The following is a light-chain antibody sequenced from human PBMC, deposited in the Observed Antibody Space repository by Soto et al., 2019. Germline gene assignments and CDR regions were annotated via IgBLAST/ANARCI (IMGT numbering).Light chain of an antibody. CDR2: AAS. CDR1: QGISNY. Sequence: DIQMTQSPPSLSASVGDRVTITCRASQGISNYLAWYQQKPGELPKLVIYAASILQTGVPSRFSGSGSGTDFSLTISSLQHEYVATYFCQKYNRPPRTFGQGTKVELK. V-gene: IGKV1-27*01. J-gene: IGKJ1*01. CDR3: QKYNRPPRT.